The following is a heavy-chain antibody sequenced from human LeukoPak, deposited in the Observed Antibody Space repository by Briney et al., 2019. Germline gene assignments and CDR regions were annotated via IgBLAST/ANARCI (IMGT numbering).Heavy chain of an antibody. Sequence: SETLSLTCTVSGGSISSSSYYWGWIRQPPGKGLEWIGSIYYSGSTYYNPSLKSRVTISVDTSKNQFSLKLSSVTAADTAVYYCARHGYDSSGYYPFQHWGQGTLVTVSS. D-gene: IGHD3-22*01. CDR2: IYYSGST. J-gene: IGHJ1*01. V-gene: IGHV4-39*01. CDR1: GGSISSSSYY. CDR3: ARHGYDSSGYYPFQH.